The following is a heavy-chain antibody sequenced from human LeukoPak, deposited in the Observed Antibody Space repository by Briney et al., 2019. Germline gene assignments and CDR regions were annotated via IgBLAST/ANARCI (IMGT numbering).Heavy chain of an antibody. D-gene: IGHD2-21*01. J-gene: IGHJ4*02. V-gene: IGHV3-53*01. CDR2: IYSGGST. CDR3: AKGCGASSCFRFDF. Sequence: PGGSLRLSCAASGFTVTGNYMSWVRQAPGKGLEWVSVIYSGGSTFYADSVKGRFTISRDNSKNTLCLQMNSLRAEDTAVFYCAKGCGASSCFRFDFWGQGILVTVSS. CDR1: GFTVTGNY.